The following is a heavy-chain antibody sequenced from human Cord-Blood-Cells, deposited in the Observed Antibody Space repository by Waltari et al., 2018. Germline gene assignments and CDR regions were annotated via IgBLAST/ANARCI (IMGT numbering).Heavy chain of an antibody. CDR1: GGSFSGYY. D-gene: IGHD6-19*01. Sequence: QVQLQQWGAGLLKPSETLSLTCAVYGGSFSGYYWSWIRQPPGRGLEWVGEINQSGSTNYDPSLKSRVTISVDTSKNHFSLKLSSVTAADTAVYYCARGLGTLAVAGIFDYLGQGTLVTVSS. J-gene: IGHJ4*02. CDR2: INQSGST. CDR3: ARGLGTLAVAGIFDY. V-gene: IGHV4-34*01.